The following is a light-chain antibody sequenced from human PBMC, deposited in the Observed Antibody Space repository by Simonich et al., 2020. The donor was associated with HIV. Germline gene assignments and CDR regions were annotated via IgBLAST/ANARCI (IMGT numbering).Light chain of an antibody. CDR1: SSDVGGYNY. CDR2: EVS. Sequence: QSALTQPPSASGSPGQSVTISCNGTSSDVGGYNYVSWYQKHPGKAPKLMIYEVSKRPSGVPVRFSGSKSCNTASLTVSGLQAEDEADYYCSSYAGSNNLVFGGGTKLTVL. CDR3: SSYAGSNNLV. J-gene: IGLJ2*01. V-gene: IGLV2-8*01.